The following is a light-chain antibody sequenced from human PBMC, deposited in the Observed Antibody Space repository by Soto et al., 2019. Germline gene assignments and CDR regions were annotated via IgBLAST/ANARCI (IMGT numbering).Light chain of an antibody. CDR3: ASYTTSSTYV. CDR1: SSDVGGYSY. V-gene: IGLV2-14*01. J-gene: IGLJ1*01. CDR2: DVS. Sequence: ALAQPASVSGSPGQSIAISCTGTSSDVGGYSYVSWYQQQPGKAPKLVISDVSNRPSGVSDRFSGSKSGNTASLTISGLQTEDEADYYCASYTTSSTYVFGTGTKVTVL.